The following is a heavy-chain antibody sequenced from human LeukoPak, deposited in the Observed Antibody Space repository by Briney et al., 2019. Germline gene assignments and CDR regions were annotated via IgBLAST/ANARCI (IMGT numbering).Heavy chain of an antibody. Sequence: SETLSLTCTVSDGSIINNNHYWGWTRQPPGKGLEWIGSISYSGGTAYNPSLRSRVTISVDTSKNQFSLKVNSVTAADTAVYYCAREVEYYDSSGYRPHAFDIWGQGTLVTVSS. CDR1: DGSIINNNHY. V-gene: IGHV4-39*02. D-gene: IGHD3-22*01. CDR3: AREVEYYDSSGYRPHAFDI. J-gene: IGHJ3*02. CDR2: ISYSGGT.